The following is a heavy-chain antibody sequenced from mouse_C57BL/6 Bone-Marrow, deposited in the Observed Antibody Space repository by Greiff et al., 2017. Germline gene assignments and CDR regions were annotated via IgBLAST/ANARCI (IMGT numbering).Heavy chain of an antibody. J-gene: IGHJ1*03. CDR3: TRNPNWDWYFDV. V-gene: IGHV1-5*01. Sequence: EVKLVESGTVLARPGASVKMSCKTSGYTFTSYWMHWAKQRPGQGLEWIGAIYPGYSDTSYNQKFKGKAKLTAVTSASTAYMELSSLTNEDSAVYYCTRNPNWDWYFDVWGTGTTVTVSS. CDR2: IYPGYSDT. D-gene: IGHD4-1*01. CDR1: GYTFTSYW.